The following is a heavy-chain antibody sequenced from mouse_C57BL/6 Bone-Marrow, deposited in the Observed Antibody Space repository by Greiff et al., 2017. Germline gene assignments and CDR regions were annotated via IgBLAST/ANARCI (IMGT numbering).Heavy chain of an antibody. CDR1: GFTFSSYG. J-gene: IGHJ2*01. V-gene: IGHV5-6*01. Sequence: EVQGVESGGDLVKPGGSLKLSCAASGFTFSSYGMSWVRQTPDTRLEWVATISSGGSYTYYPDSVKGRFTISRDNAKNTLYLQMSSLKSEDTAMYYCARHFISPCFDYWGQGTTLTVSA. CDR2: ISSGGSYT. D-gene: IGHD1-1*01. CDR3: ARHFISPCFDY.